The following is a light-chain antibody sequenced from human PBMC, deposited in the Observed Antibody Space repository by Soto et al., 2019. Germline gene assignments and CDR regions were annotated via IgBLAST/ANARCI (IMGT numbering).Light chain of an antibody. J-gene: IGKJ1*01. Sequence: IQMTQSPSTLSASVGDTVTISCRASRSISVWLAWYDQKAGKVPNLLIYDASTLESGVPSRFSGSGSGTDFTLTITNLQPDDVGTYYCQQYNNYWTFGQGTKV. CDR2: DAS. V-gene: IGKV1-5*01. CDR1: RSISVW. CDR3: QQYNNYWT.